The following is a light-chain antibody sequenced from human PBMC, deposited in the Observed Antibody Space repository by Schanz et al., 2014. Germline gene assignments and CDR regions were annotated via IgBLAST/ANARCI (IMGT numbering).Light chain of an antibody. V-gene: IGKV1-5*01. CDR2: DAS. CDR1: QSISSW. Sequence: DIQMTQSPSTLSASVGDRVTITCRASQSISSWLAWYQQKPGKAPKLLIYDASSLESGVPSRFSGSGSGTEFTLTISSLQPDDFATYYCQQYTNYSPTFGQGTKVEI. J-gene: IGKJ1*01. CDR3: QQYTNYSPT.